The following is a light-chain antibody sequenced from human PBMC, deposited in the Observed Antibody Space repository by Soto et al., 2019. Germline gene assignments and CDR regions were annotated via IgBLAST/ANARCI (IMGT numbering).Light chain of an antibody. CDR3: QRSTGIPYT. CDR2: AAS. J-gene: IGKJ2*01. V-gene: IGKV1-39*01. CDR1: QSISTY. Sequence: IQMTQSPSSLSASVGDRVTITCRAGQSISTYLNWYQQKPGKAPKLLIYAASSLQSGVPSRFSGSGSGTDFTLTISNLQHDDFATYYCQRSTGIPYTFGQGSKLEIK.